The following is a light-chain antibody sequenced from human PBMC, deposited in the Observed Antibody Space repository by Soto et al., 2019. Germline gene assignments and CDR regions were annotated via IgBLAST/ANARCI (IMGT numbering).Light chain of an antibody. Sequence: QLVLTQPPSVSGAPGQRVTISCTGSGSNIGAGYDVHWYQQLPGTAPKLLIYGNSDRPSGVPDRFSGSKSGTSASLAITGLQAEDEGDYYCQSYDSSLSGSGVFGGGTKVTVL. V-gene: IGLV1-40*01. CDR2: GNS. CDR3: QSYDSSLSGSGV. J-gene: IGLJ2*01. CDR1: GSNIGAGYD.